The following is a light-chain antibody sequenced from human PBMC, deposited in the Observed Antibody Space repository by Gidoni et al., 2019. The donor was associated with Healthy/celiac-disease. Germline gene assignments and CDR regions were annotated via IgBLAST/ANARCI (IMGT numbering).Light chain of an antibody. J-gene: IGKJ1*01. V-gene: IGKV1-5*03. CDR2: KAS. Sequence: IQMPHSPSTLSASVGDSVTITCRASQSISSWLAWYQQKPGKAPKLLIYKASSLESGVPSRFSGSGSGTEFTLTISSLQPDDFATYYCQQYNSYSPTFGQGTKVEIK. CDR1: QSISSW. CDR3: QQYNSYSPT.